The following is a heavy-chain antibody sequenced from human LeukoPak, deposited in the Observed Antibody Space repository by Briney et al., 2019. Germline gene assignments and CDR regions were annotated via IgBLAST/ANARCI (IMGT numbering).Heavy chain of an antibody. Sequence: PGGSLRLSCAASAFTFGSYSMTWVRQAPGKGLEWVSSIISSSSYIYYADSVEGRFTISRDNAKNSLYLQMNSLRAEDTAVYYCARPQYCSSTSCYEAYYGMDVWGQGTTVTVSS. CDR2: IISSSSYI. J-gene: IGHJ6*02. CDR3: ARPQYCSSTSCYEAYYGMDV. D-gene: IGHD2-2*01. CDR1: AFTFGSYS. V-gene: IGHV3-21*01.